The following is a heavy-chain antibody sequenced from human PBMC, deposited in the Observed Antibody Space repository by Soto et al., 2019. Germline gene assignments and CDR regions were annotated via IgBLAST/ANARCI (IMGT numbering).Heavy chain of an antibody. V-gene: IGHV3-74*01. Sequence: PGGSLRLSCAASGFTLSTYWMHWVRQSPEKGLVWVSRINGDGSSTAYADSVKGRFTISRDNAKNTLYVQMNSLRAEDTAVYFCAREFYCVGTTCPRAFDSWGQGTLVTVSS. CDR3: AREFYCVGTTCPRAFDS. CDR2: INGDGSST. D-gene: IGHD2-2*01. CDR1: GFTLSTYW. J-gene: IGHJ4*02.